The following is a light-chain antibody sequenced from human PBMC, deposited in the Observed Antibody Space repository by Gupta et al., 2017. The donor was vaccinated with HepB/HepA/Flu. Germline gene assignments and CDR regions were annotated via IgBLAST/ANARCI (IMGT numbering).Light chain of an antibody. CDR3: QQSYSIPRLT. CDR2: RAS. V-gene: IGKV1-39*01. CDR1: QSVSTF. J-gene: IGKJ4*01. Sequence: DIQLTQSPSSLSASVGDRITITCRAGQSVSTFLNWYQHKPGKAPTILISRASSLERGVPSRFSGRGSGTDFTLTISSLQPEDFAIYYCQQSYSIPRLTFSGGTKVEIK.